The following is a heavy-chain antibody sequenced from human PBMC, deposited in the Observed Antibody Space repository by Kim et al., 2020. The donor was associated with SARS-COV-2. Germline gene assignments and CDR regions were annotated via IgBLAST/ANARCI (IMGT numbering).Heavy chain of an antibody. Sequence: SETLSLTCTVSGGSISSSSYYWGWIRQPPGKGLEWIGSIYYSGSTYYNPSLKSRVTISVDTSKNQFSLKLSSVTAADTAVYYCARQKDSPGFVDYWGQGTLVTVSS. V-gene: IGHV4-39*01. D-gene: IGHD2-15*01. J-gene: IGHJ4*02. CDR1: GGSISSSSYY. CDR2: IYYSGST. CDR3: ARQKDSPGFVDY.